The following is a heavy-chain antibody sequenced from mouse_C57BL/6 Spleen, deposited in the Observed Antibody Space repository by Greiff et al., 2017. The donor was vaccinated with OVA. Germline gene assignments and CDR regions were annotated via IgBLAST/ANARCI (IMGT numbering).Heavy chain of an antibody. J-gene: IGHJ2*01. CDR3: ARRGGLNFDY. CDR2: IDPSDSYT. CDR1: GYTFTSYW. V-gene: IGHV1-69*01. Sequence: QVQLQQPGAELVMPGASVKLSCKASGYTFTSYWMHWVKQRPGQGLEWIGEIDPSDSYTNYNQKFKGKSTLTVDKSSSTAYMQLSSLTSEDSAVYYCARRGGLNFDYWGQGTTLTVSS. D-gene: IGHD1-1*02.